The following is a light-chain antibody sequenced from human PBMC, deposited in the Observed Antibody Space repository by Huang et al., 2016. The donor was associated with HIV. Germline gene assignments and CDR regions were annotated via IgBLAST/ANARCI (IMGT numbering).Light chain of an antibody. CDR3: QQRNDWFS. Sequence: EIVLTQSPDTLSLSPGEGATLSCRASQTVSTHLAWYHQKPGQAPRLLIFDASKRATGVPTRFSGSGSGTDFTLTISSLEPEDFAVYYCQQRNDWFSFGRGTKVEIK. V-gene: IGKV3-11*01. J-gene: IGKJ4*02. CDR2: DAS. CDR1: QTVSTH.